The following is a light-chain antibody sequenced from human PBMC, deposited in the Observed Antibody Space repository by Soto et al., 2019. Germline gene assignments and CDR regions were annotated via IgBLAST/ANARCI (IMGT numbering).Light chain of an antibody. V-gene: IGKV3-11*01. J-gene: IGKJ1*01. CDR3: QQYNNWPPWT. Sequence: EIVLTQSPATLSLSPGERATLSCRASQSVRSYLAWYQQKPGQAPRLLIYDASNRATGIPARFSGSGSGTNFTLTISSLEPEDFAVYYCQQYNNWPPWTFGQGTKV. CDR1: QSVRSY. CDR2: DAS.